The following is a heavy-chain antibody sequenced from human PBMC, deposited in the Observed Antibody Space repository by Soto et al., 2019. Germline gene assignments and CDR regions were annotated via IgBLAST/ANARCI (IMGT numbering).Heavy chain of an antibody. V-gene: IGHV3-49*03. CDR3: TALTGIFDY. CDR2: IRSNTYGGAT. Sequence: EVRLVESGGDLVQPGRSLRLSCLTSGFTFGDYAMSWFRQAAGKGLEWVAFIRSNTYGGATEYAASVKGRFTISRDDSKSIAYLQLDNLKTEDTAVYYCTALTGIFDYWGQGTLVTVSS. J-gene: IGHJ4*02. D-gene: IGHD3-9*01. CDR1: GFTFGDYA.